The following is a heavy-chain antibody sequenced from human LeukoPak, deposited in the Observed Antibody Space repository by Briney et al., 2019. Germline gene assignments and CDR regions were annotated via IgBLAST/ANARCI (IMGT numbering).Heavy chain of an antibody. CDR1: GFSFSSYS. Sequence: GGSLRLSCVASGFSFSSYSMNWVRQAPGKGLEWVSYITSNSRTIHYADAVKGRFTISRDNAKNSLYLQMNSLRAEDTAVYYCARELAGSSWFYFDSWGQGTLVTVSS. J-gene: IGHJ4*02. V-gene: IGHV3-48*01. CDR3: ARELAGSSWFYFDS. D-gene: IGHD6-13*01. CDR2: ITSNSRTI.